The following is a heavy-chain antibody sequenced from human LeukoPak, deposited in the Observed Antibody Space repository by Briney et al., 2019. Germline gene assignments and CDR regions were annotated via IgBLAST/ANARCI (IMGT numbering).Heavy chain of an antibody. CDR2: IKQDGSEK. Sequence: GGSLRLSCAASGFTFSSYWMHWVRQAPGKGLERVATIKQDGSEKDYVDSVKGRFTISRGNAKNSLHLQMNSLRAEDTAVYYCARENHDAFDVWGQGTLVSVSS. V-gene: IGHV3-7*01. J-gene: IGHJ3*01. CDR1: GFTFSSYW. CDR3: ARENHDAFDV.